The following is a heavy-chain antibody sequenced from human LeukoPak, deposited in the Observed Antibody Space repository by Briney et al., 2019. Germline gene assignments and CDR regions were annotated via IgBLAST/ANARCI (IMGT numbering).Heavy chain of an antibody. CDR1: GYSFTSYW. V-gene: IGHV5-51*01. J-gene: IGHJ3*02. CDR3: ARLSGDGSGSNAFDI. D-gene: IGHD3-10*01. Sequence: GESLKISCKGPGYSFTSYWIGWVRQMPGKGLEWMGIIYPGDSDTRYSPSFQGQVTISADKSISTAYLQWSSLKASDTAMYYCARLSGDGSGSNAFDIWGQGTMVTVSS. CDR2: IYPGDSDT.